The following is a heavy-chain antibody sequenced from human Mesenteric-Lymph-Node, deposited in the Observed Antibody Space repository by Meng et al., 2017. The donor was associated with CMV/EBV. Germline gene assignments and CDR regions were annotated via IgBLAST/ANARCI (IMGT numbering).Heavy chain of an antibody. J-gene: IGHJ4*02. CDR1: GFTFSSYA. Sequence: ETLSLTCAASGFTFSSYAMSWVRQAPGKGLVWVSRINSDGSSTSYADSVKGRFTISRDNAKNTLYLQMNSLRAEDTAVYYCARDYQTEIGRGYSCGNDYWGQGTLVTVSS. D-gene: IGHD5-18*01. CDR2: INSDGSST. V-gene: IGHV3-74*01. CDR3: ARDYQTEIGRGYSCGNDY.